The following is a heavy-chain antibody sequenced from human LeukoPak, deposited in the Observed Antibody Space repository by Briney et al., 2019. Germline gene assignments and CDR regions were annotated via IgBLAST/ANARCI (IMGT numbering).Heavy chain of an antibody. CDR2: IYHSGST. CDR1: GYSISSGYY. V-gene: IGHV4-38-2*02. D-gene: IGHD1-26*01. J-gene: IGHJ4*02. Sequence: PSETLSLTCAVFGYSISSGYYWGWIRQPPGKGLEWIGSIYHSGSTYYNPSLKSRVTISVDTSKNQFSLKLSSVTAADTAVYYCAREGGATQPFDYWGQGTLVTVSS. CDR3: AREGGATQPFDY.